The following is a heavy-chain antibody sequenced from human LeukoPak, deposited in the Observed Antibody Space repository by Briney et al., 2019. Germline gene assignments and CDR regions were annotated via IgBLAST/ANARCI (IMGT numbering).Heavy chain of an antibody. CDR3: ARDPIGRAAAGMSFHYFGMDI. J-gene: IGHJ6*02. CDR2: INWNSAYI. V-gene: IGHV3-9*01. CDR1: GFRFGDYA. Sequence: QTGGSLRLSCAASGFRFGDYAMHWVWQAPGKGLEWGSGINWNSAYINYADSVKGRFSISRDDAKNTLYLQMNSLRADDTALYYCARDPIGRAAAGMSFHYFGMDIWGQGTTVTVSS. D-gene: IGHD6-13*01.